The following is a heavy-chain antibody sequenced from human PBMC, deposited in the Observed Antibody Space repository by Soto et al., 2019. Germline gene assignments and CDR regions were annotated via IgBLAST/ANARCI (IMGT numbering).Heavy chain of an antibody. Sequence: EVQLLESGGGLVQPGESLRLSCAASGFTFSSYAMSWVRQAPGKGLEWVSVISGSDDSTYYADSVKGRFTISRANSKNTLYLQMTSLRAEDTAVYYCAKRSSSSTFAYWGQGTLVTVSS. V-gene: IGHV3-23*01. CDR2: ISGSDDST. CDR3: AKRSSSSTFAY. CDR1: GFTFSSYA. J-gene: IGHJ4*02. D-gene: IGHD6-6*01.